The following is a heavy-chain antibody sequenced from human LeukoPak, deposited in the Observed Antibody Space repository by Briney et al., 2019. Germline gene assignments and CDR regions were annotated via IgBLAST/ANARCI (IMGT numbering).Heavy chain of an antibody. CDR1: GFTFSSYG. Sequence: PGGSLRLSCAASGFTFSSYGMHWVRQAPGKGLEWVAVISYDGSNKYYADSVKGRFTISRDNSKNTLYLQMNSLRAEDTAVYYCAKYGRGSSGWFSYDAFDIWGQGTMVTVSS. J-gene: IGHJ3*02. CDR2: ISYDGSNK. CDR3: AKYGRGSSGWFSYDAFDI. D-gene: IGHD6-19*01. V-gene: IGHV3-30*18.